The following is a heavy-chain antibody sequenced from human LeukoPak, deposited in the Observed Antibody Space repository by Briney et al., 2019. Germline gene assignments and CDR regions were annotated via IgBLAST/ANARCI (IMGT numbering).Heavy chain of an antibody. J-gene: IGHJ4*02. D-gene: IGHD3-22*01. CDR3: AKYSHDSSGSYDY. V-gene: IGHV3-23*01. Sequence: SGGSLTLSCAASGFTFSSYGMSWVPQAPGEGLEWVSAISGSDVSTYYADSMKGRFTISRDNSKNTLYLQMNSLRAEDTAVYYCAKYSHDSSGSYDYWGQGTLVTVSS. CDR1: GFTFSSYG. CDR2: ISGSDVST.